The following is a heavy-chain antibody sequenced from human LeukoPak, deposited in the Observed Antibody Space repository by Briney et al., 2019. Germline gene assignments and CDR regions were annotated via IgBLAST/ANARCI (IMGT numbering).Heavy chain of an antibody. J-gene: IGHJ4*02. Sequence: PGGSLRLSCAASGFTVSSNYMSWVRQAPGKGLEWVSVIYSGGSTYYADSVKGRFTISRDNSKNTLYLQMNSLRAEDTAVYYCARDHTSCSSTRCSDYWGPGTLVTVSS. CDR3: ARDHTSCSSTRCSDY. V-gene: IGHV3-53*01. D-gene: IGHD2-2*01. CDR2: IYSGGST. CDR1: GFTVSSNY.